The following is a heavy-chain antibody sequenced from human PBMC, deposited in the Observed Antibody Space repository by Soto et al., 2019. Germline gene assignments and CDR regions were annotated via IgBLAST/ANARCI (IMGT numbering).Heavy chain of an antibody. CDR1: GGSISSYY. D-gene: IGHD3-22*01. CDR2: IYYTGTT. J-gene: IGHJ5*01. Sequence: PSETLYLTCTVSGGSISSYYWSWIRQPPGKGLEWIGYIYYTGTTTYNPSIKSRVTISVDSSKNQFSLNLTSVSAADTAVYYCARLGGFYQSLDSWGQGTLVTVPQ. V-gene: IGHV4-59*08. CDR3: ARLGGFYQSLDS.